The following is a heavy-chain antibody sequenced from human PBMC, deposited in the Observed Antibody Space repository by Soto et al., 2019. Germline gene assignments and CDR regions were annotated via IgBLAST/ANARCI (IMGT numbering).Heavy chain of an antibody. CDR2: IIPIFNST. Sequence: QVQLVQSGAEVKTPGSSLKVSCKVSGSRFSNYVISWVRQAPGHELEWLGRIIPIFNSTKYAQNFQGRVTITADKSTSTASLKLSSLRSDDTAVYYCAREGRGKKAGYNGLVSLGYWGQGTLVTVSS. V-gene: IGHV1-69*06. J-gene: IGHJ4*02. D-gene: IGHD2-2*02. CDR3: AREGRGKKAGYNGLVSLGY. CDR1: GSRFSNYV.